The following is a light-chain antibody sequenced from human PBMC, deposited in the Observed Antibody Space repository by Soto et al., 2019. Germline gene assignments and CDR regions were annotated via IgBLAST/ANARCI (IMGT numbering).Light chain of an antibody. CDR1: QGISSY. V-gene: IGKV1-9*01. CDR2: VAS. J-gene: IGKJ1*01. CDR3: QQLHSYPRT. Sequence: DIQLTQSPSFLSASVGDRVTITCRASQGISSYLAWHQQKSGKAPKLLIYVASTLQSGVPSRFSGSGSGTEFTLTISSLQPEDFATYYCQQLHSYPRTFGQGTKV.